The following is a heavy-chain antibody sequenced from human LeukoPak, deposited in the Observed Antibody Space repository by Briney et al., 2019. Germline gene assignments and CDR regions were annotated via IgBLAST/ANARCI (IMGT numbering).Heavy chain of an antibody. V-gene: IGHV3-7*01. Sequence: PGGSLRLSCGAFGFTITNYGIHWVRQAPGKGLEWVANINEDGSEKYYADSVGGRFTISRDNAKNSLDLQMNSLRADDTAIYYCARSKIDYWGQGTLVTVSS. CDR1: GFTITNYG. CDR2: INEDGSEK. J-gene: IGHJ4*02. CDR3: ARSKIDY. D-gene: IGHD4-11*01.